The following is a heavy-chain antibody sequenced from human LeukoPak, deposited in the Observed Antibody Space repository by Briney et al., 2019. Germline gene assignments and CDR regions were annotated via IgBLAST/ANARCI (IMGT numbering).Heavy chain of an antibody. D-gene: IGHD6-6*01. CDR2: IWYDGSNK. J-gene: IGHJ4*02. V-gene: IGHV3-33*01. CDR3: ARSAIEYSSSFLGGIDY. Sequence: GGSLRLSCAASGFTFSSYGMHWVRQAPGKGLEWVAVIWYDGSNKYYADSVKGRFTTSRDNSKNTLYLQMNSLRAEDTAVYSCARSAIEYSSSFLGGIDYWGQGTLVTVSS. CDR1: GFTFSSYG.